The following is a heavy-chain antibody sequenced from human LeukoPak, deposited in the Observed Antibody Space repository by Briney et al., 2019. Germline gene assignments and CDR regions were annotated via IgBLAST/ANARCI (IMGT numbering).Heavy chain of an antibody. D-gene: IGHD2-2*01. CDR2: INPNSGGT. J-gene: IGHJ4*02. Sequence: ASVKVSCKASGGTFSSNYAVNWVRQAPGQGLEWMGWINPNSGGTNYAQKFQGRVTMTRDTSISTAYMELSRLRSDDTAVYYCARDRVVVPAAFDYWGQGTLVTVSS. CDR1: GGTFSSNY. V-gene: IGHV1-2*02. CDR3: ARDRVVVPAAFDY.